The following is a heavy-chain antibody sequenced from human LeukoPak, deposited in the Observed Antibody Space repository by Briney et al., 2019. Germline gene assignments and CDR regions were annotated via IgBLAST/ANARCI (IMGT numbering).Heavy chain of an antibody. J-gene: IGHJ4*02. D-gene: IGHD3-3*01. Sequence: ASVKVSCKASGYTFTSYDINWVRQATGQGLEWMGWMNPNSGNTGYAQKFQGRVTMTRNTSISTAYMELSSLRSEDTAVYYCARGRYYDFWSGYYTAASYFDYWGQGTLVTVSS. CDR3: ARGRYYDFWSGYYTAASYFDY. V-gene: IGHV1-8*01. CDR1: GYTFTSYD. CDR2: MNPNSGNT.